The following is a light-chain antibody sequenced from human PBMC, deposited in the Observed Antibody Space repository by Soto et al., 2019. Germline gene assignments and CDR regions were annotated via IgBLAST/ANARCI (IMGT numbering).Light chain of an antibody. CDR1: SSNIGGNT. CDR3: AAWDDSLNGVV. J-gene: IGLJ2*01. Sequence: QAVVTQPPSASGTPGQRVTISCSGSSSNIGGNTVNWYQQLPRTAPKVLIYDNNQRPSGVPDRFSGSKSGTSASLAISGLQSEDEADYYCAAWDDSLNGVVFGGGTKLTVL. V-gene: IGLV1-44*01. CDR2: DNN.